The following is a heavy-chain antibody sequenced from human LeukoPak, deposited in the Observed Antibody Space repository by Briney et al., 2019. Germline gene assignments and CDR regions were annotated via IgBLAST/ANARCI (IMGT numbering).Heavy chain of an antibody. J-gene: IGHJ2*01. V-gene: IGHV4-38-2*02. Sequence: SETLSLTCTVSGYSISSGYYWGWIRQPPGKGLEWIGSIYHSGSTYYNPSLKSRVTISVDTSKNQFSLKLSSVTAADTAVYYCAREKDFPTWYFDLWGRGTLVTVSS. CDR1: GYSISSGYY. D-gene: IGHD3-3*01. CDR2: IYHSGST. CDR3: AREKDFPTWYFDL.